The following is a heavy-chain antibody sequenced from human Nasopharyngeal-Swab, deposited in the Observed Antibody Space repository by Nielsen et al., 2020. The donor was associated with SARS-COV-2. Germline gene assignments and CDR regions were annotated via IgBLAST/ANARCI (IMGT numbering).Heavy chain of an antibody. CDR3: ARGRGSSTSMIGY. Sequence: VRQAPGKGLEWVAVISYDGSNKYYADSVKGRFTISTDNAKSTLYLEMNSLRAEDTAVYYCARGRGSSTSMIGYWGQGTLVTVSS. J-gene: IGHJ4*02. V-gene: IGHV3-30*04. CDR2: ISYDGSNK. D-gene: IGHD2/OR15-2a*01.